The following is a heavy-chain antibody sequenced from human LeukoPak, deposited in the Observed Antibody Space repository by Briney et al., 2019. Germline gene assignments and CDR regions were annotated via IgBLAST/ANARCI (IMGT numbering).Heavy chain of an antibody. D-gene: IGHD1-1*01. CDR2: ITYDGSNK. CDR3: ARAGYETLDAFDI. Sequence: GGSLRLSCAASGFIFSSYAVHWVRQAPGKGLEWVAVITYDGSNKNYADSVKGRFTISRDNSKNTLYLQMNSLRTEDTAMYYCARAGYETLDAFDIWGQGTMVTVSS. V-gene: IGHV3-30*04. J-gene: IGHJ3*02. CDR1: GFIFSSYA.